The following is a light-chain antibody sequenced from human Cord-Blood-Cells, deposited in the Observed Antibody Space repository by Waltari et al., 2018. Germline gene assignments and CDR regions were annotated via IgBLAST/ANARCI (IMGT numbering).Light chain of an antibody. V-gene: IGKV3-11*01. CDR3: QQRSNWYT. CDR1: QSVSSY. Sequence: EIVLTQSPATLSLSPGERATLSCRASQSVSSYLAWYQQQPGQAPRLLIYDASNRATGIPARFSGSGSVTDFTLTISSLEPEDFAVYYCQQRSNWYTFGQGTKLEIK. CDR2: DAS. J-gene: IGKJ2*01.